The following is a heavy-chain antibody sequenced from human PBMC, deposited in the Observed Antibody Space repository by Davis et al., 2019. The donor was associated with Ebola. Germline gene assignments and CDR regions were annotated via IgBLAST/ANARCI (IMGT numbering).Heavy chain of an antibody. V-gene: IGHV3-7*01. CDR2: IKQDGSER. CDR3: ARGRYGIYGMDV. D-gene: IGHD3-9*01. CDR1: GFTFNNYW. J-gene: IGHJ6*02. Sequence: GESLKISCAASGFTFNNYWMSWVRQAPGKGLQWVANIKQDGSERSYVDSVKGRFTISRDNSKNSLYLHRNSLRAEDTAVYYCARGRYGIYGMDVWGQGTTVTVSS.